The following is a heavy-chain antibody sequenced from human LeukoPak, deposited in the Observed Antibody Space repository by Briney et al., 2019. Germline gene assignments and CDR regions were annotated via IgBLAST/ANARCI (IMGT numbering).Heavy chain of an antibody. CDR2: IRYDGSNT. Sequence: GGSLRLSCAASGFTFSSYGMHWVRQAPGKGLEWMAFIRYDGSNTYYADSVKGRFTISRDNSKNTLYLQMNSLRAEDTAVYYCASIGYCSSTSCDNWFDPWGQGTLVTVSS. V-gene: IGHV3-30*02. J-gene: IGHJ5*02. CDR3: ASIGYCSSTSCDNWFDP. D-gene: IGHD2-2*01. CDR1: GFTFSSYG.